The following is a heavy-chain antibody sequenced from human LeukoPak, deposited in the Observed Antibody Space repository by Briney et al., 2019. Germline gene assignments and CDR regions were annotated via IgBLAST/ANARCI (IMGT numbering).Heavy chain of an antibody. V-gene: IGHV1-2*02. CDR1: GYTFSNYG. J-gene: IGHJ4*02. CDR3: ARPYCNSRSCHDYFDY. CDR2: INPITGGT. Sequence: ASVQVSCKASGYTFSNYGVNWVRQAPGQGLEWMGWINPITGGTKYAQRFQGRVTMTRDTSISTVYMELNRLKSDDTAVYYCARPYCNSRSCHDYFDYWGQGTLVTVSS. D-gene: IGHD2-15*01.